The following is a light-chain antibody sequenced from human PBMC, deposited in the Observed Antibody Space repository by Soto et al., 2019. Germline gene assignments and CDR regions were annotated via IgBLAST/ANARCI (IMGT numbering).Light chain of an antibody. Sequence: DIQMTQSPSTLSASVGDRVTFTCRASQSISNSLAWYQVKPGKAPNLLIYDASSLETGVPSRFSGSGSGTEFTLTISRLEPEDFAVYYCQQYVNSPVTFGQGTKLEIK. CDR1: QSISNS. CDR3: QQYVNSPVT. CDR2: DAS. V-gene: IGKV1-5*01. J-gene: IGKJ2*01.